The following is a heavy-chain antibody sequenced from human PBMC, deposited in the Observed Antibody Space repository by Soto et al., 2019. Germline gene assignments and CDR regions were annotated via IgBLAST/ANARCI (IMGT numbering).Heavy chain of an antibody. J-gene: IGHJ4*02. CDR3: VKDAVTTPPYYFDY. V-gene: IGHV3-64D*06. D-gene: IGHD4-4*01. CDR1: GFTFSSYA. CDR2: ISSNGGST. Sequence: GGSLRLSCSASGFTFSSYAMHWVRQAPGKGLEYVSAISSNGGSTYYADSVKGRFTISRDDSKNTLYLQMSSLRAEDTAVYYCVKDAVTTPPYYFDYWGQGTLVTVSS.